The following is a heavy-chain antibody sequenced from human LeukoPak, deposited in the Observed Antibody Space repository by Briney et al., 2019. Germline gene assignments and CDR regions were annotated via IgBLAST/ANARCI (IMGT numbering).Heavy chain of an antibody. CDR3: ASLYCGGDCSPPMVKGYYYYMDV. V-gene: IGHV3-20*04. Sequence: TGGSLRLSCAASGFTFDDYGMSWVRQAPGKGLEWVSGINWNGGSTGYADSVKGRFTISRDNAKNSLYLQMNSLRAEDTALYYCASLYCGGDCSPPMVKGYYYYMDVWGKGTTVTVSS. CDR2: INWNGGST. CDR1: GFTFDDYG. D-gene: IGHD2-21*02. J-gene: IGHJ6*03.